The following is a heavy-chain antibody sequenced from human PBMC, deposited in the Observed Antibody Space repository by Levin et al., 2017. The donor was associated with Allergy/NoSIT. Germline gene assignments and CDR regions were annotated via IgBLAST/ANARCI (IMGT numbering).Heavy chain of an antibody. CDR2: INHSGST. CDR1: GGSFSGYY. V-gene: IGHV4-34*01. Sequence: SETLSLTCAVYGGSFSGYYWSWIRQPPGKGLEWIGEINHSGSTNYNPSLKSRVTISVDTSKNQFSLKLSSVTAADTAVYYCARRPRRFIVVVPAAPPWFDPWGQGTLVTVSS. CDR3: ARRPRRFIVVVPAAPPWFDP. D-gene: IGHD2-2*01. J-gene: IGHJ5*02.